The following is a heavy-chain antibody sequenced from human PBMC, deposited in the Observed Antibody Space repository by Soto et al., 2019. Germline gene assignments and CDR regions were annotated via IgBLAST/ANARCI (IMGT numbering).Heavy chain of an antibody. J-gene: IGHJ4*02. Sequence: SETLSLTCTVSGGSVSSGSYYWSWIRQPPGKGLEWIGYIYYSGSTNYNPFLKSRVTISVDTSKNQFSLKLSSVTAADTAVYYCARQPRLRYFDWLLPDFDYWGQGTLVTVSS. V-gene: IGHV4-61*01. CDR2: IYYSGST. CDR3: ARQPRLRYFDWLLPDFDY. CDR1: GGSVSSGSYY. D-gene: IGHD3-9*01.